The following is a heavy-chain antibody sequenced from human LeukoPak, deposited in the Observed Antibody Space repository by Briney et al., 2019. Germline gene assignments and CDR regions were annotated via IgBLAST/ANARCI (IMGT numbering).Heavy chain of an antibody. CDR2: IYYSGST. CDR3: ARLNGKYCSGGSCYVDY. D-gene: IGHD2-15*01. J-gene: IGHJ4*02. Sequence: PSETLSLTCTVSGGSISSSSYYWGWIRQPPGKGLERIGSIYYSGSTYYNPSLKSRVTISVDTSKNHFSLKLSSVTAADTAVYYCARLNGKYCSGGSCYVDYWGQGTLVTVSS. CDR1: GGSISSSSYY. V-gene: IGHV4-39*02.